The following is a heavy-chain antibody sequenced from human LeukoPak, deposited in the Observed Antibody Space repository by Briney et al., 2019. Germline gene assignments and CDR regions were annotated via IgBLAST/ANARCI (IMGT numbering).Heavy chain of an antibody. CDR1: GGSISSYY. CDR3: ARDKGSNPFDY. D-gene: IGHD4-11*01. Sequence: SETLSLTCTVSGGSISSYYWSWIRQPPGKGLEWIGSIYYSGSTYYNPSLKSRVTMSVDTSKNQFSLKVSSVTAADTAVYYCARDKGSNPFDYWGQGTLVTVSS. J-gene: IGHJ4*02. CDR2: IYYSGST. V-gene: IGHV4-39*07.